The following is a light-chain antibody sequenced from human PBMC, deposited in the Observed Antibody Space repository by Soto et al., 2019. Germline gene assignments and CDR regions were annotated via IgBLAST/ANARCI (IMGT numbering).Light chain of an antibody. CDR1: QGISNY. J-gene: IGKJ1*01. Sequence: DIPMTQSPSSLSASVRDRVTITCRASQGISNYLAWYQQKPGKVPKLLLYAASTLQSGVPSRFSGSGSGTVFTLTISRLQPEDVATYYCQKYDSAPWTFGQGTKVEI. V-gene: IGKV1-27*01. CDR3: QKYDSAPWT. CDR2: AAS.